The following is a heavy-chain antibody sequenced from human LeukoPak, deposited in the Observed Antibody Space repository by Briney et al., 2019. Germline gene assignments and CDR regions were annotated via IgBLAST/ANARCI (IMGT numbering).Heavy chain of an antibody. Sequence: SVKVSCKASGGTFSSYAISWVRQAPGQGLEWMGRIIPILGIANYAQKFQGRVTITADKSTSTAHMGLSSLRSEDTAVYYCARDRRRYGTDYWGQGTLVTVSS. J-gene: IGHJ4*02. CDR3: ARDRRRYGTDY. D-gene: IGHD5-18*01. CDR2: IIPILGIA. V-gene: IGHV1-69*04. CDR1: GGTFSSYA.